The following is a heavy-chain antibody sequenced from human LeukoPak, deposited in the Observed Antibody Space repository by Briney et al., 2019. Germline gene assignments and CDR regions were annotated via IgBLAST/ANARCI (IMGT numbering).Heavy chain of an antibody. D-gene: IGHD1-26*01. CDR3: ARGVSGSYGALFDS. Sequence: PGGSLRLSCAASGFTFSSYSMNWVRQAPGKGLEWVSSISSSSSYIYYADSVKGRFTISRDNAENSLYLQMNSLRAEDTAVYSCARGVSGSYGALFDSWGQGTLVTASS. CDR1: GFTFSSYS. CDR2: ISSSSSYI. J-gene: IGHJ4*02. V-gene: IGHV3-21*01.